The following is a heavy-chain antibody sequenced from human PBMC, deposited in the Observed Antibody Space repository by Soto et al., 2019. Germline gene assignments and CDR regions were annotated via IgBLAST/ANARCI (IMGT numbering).Heavy chain of an antibody. CDR2: ISYDGSNK. CDR1: GFTFSSYG. J-gene: IGHJ4*02. D-gene: IGHD6-19*01. CDR3: AKDTMAVAPTFDD. V-gene: IGHV3-30*18. Sequence: QVQLVESGGGVVQPGRSLRLSCAASGFTFSSYGMHWVRQAPGKGLEWVAVISYDGSNKYYADSVKGRFTISRDNSKNTLYLQMNSLRDEDTAGYYCAKDTMAVAPTFDDGGQGTLGSVSS.